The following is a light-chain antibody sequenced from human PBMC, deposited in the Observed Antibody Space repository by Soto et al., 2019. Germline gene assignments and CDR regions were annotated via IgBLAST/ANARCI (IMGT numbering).Light chain of an antibody. Sequence: QSALTQPASVSGSPGQSITISCTRTSSDVGNYNLVSWYQQHPGKAPKLMIYEVTKRPSGVSNRFSGSKSGNTASLTISGLQAEDEADYYCSSYAGSSTLVFGGGTKLTVL. CDR3: SSYAGSSTLV. CDR1: SSDVGNYNL. J-gene: IGLJ3*02. V-gene: IGLV2-23*02. CDR2: EVT.